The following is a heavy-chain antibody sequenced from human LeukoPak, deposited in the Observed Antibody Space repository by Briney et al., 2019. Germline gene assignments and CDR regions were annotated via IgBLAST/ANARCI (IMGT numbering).Heavy chain of an antibody. J-gene: IGHJ5*02. Sequence: SETLSLTCTVSGGSISSYYWSWIRQPPGKGLEWIGYTYYSGSTNYNPSLKSRVTISVDTSKNQFSLKLSSVTAADTAVYYCARQGYCSSTSCYHYNWFDPWGQGTLVTVSS. V-gene: IGHV4-59*08. CDR1: GGSISSYY. CDR3: ARQGYCSSTSCYHYNWFDP. D-gene: IGHD2-2*01. CDR2: TYYSGST.